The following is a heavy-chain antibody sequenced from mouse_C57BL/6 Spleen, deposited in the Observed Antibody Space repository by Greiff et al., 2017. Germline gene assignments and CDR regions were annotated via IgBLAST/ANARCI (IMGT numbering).Heavy chain of an antibody. CDR1: GYTFTSYW. Sequence: QVHVKQPGTELVKPGASVKLSCKASGYTFTSYWMHWVQQRPGQGLEWIGNINPSNGGTNYNEKFKSKATLTVDNASSTAYMQLSRLTSEDSAVXKCASNYGSGLDVWGTGTTVTVAS. D-gene: IGHD1-1*01. CDR2: INPSNGGT. J-gene: IGHJ1*03. V-gene: IGHV1-53*01. CDR3: ASNYGSGLDV.